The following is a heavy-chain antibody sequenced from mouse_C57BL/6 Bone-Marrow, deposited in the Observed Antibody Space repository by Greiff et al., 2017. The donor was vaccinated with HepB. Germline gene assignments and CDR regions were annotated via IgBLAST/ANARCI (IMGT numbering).Heavy chain of an antibody. J-gene: IGHJ4*01. V-gene: IGHV14-4*01. D-gene: IGHD1-1*01. CDR2: IDPENGDT. CDR3: ATICMATVVATKDYAMDY. CDR1: GFNIKDYY. Sequence: VQLKESGAELVRPGASVKLSCTASGFNIKDYYMHWVKQRPEQGLEWIGWIDPENGDTEYASKFQGKATITADTSSNTAYLQLSSLTSEDTAFYYYATICMATVVATKDYAMDYWGQGTSVTVSS.